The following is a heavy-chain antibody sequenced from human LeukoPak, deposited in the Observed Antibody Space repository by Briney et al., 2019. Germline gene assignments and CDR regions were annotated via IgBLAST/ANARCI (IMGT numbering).Heavy chain of an antibody. J-gene: IGHJ4*02. Sequence: GGSLRLSCAASGFTFSSYAMSWVRQAPGKGLEWVSAISGSGGSTYYADSVKGRFAISRDNSKNTLYLQMNSLRAEDTAVYYCAKEQLDYYGDNESFDYWGQGTLVTVSS. CDR3: AKEQLDYYGDNESFDY. CDR2: ISGSGGST. V-gene: IGHV3-23*01. CDR1: GFTFSSYA. D-gene: IGHD4-17*01.